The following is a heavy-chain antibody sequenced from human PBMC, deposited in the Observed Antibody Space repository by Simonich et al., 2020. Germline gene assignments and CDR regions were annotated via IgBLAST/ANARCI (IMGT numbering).Heavy chain of an antibody. CDR2: RRQDGREK. D-gene: IGHD3-10*01. CDR1: GFTFSSFW. CDR3: ARDREVYGSGSYYNY. V-gene: IGHV3-7*01. J-gene: IGHJ4*02. Sequence: EVQLVESGGGLVQPGGSLRLSCAASGFTFSSFWMSWVRQAPGKGLEWVANRRQDGREKYYVDSVKGRCNISRDNAKNSLYLQMNSLRAEDTAVYYCARDREVYGSGSYYNYWGQGTLVTVSS.